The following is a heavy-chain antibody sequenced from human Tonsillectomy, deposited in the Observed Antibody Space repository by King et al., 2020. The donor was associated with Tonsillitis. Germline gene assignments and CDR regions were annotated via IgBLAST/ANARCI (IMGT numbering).Heavy chain of an antibody. V-gene: IGHV3-30*02. D-gene: IGHD3-10*01. CDR3: AKGGDGFGS. Sequence: VQLVESGGGVVQPGGSLRLSCAASGFTFSNYGMHWVRQAPGKGPEWVAFIRSDGSNKFYADSVKCRFVIFRDNSKNTLYLQMNSLRAEDTAVYYCAKGGDGFGSWGQGTLVTVSS. CDR2: IRSDGSNK. J-gene: IGHJ5*01. CDR1: GFTFSNYG.